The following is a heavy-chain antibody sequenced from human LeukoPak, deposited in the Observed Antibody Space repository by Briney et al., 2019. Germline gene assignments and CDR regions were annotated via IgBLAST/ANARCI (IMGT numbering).Heavy chain of an antibody. J-gene: IGHJ4*02. D-gene: IGHD5-18*01. Sequence: GASVKVSCKASGYTFTSYGISWVRQAPGQGLEWMGWISAYNGNTNYAQKLQGRVTMTTDTSTSTAYMELRSLRSDDTAVYYCARETRIQLWSKAQFDYWGQGTLVTVSS. CDR1: GYTFTSYG. CDR2: ISAYNGNT. V-gene: IGHV1-18*01. CDR3: ARETRIQLWSKAQFDY.